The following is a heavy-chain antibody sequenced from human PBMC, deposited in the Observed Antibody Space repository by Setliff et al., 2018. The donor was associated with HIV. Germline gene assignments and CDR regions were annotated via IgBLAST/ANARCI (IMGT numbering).Heavy chain of an antibody. Sequence: GASVKVSCKASGYTFTSYGISWLRQAPGQGLEWMGWISAYNDNTNYAQKLQGRVTMTTDTSTSTAYMDVRSLRSDDTAVYYCARDSIYDSSGPFDYWGQGTLVTVSS. CDR1: GYTFTSYG. CDR3: ARDSIYDSSGPFDY. J-gene: IGHJ4*02. V-gene: IGHV1-18*01. D-gene: IGHD3-22*01. CDR2: ISAYNDNT.